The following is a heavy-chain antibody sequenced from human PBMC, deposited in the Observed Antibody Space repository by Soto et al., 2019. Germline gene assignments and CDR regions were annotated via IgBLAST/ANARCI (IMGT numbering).Heavy chain of an antibody. CDR2: TNSDGSDT. CDR1: GFTFSSYW. CDR3: ARDPASTQLPYCSGASCYGDEDYYYYYGMDV. J-gene: IGHJ6*02. Sequence: GGSLRLSCAASGFTFSSYWMYWVRQAPGKGLVWVSRTNSDGSDTSYADSVKGRFTISRDNAKNTLYLQMNSLRAEDTAVYYCARDPASTQLPYCSGASCYGDEDYYYYYGMDVWGQGTTVTVSS. D-gene: IGHD2-15*01. V-gene: IGHV3-74*01.